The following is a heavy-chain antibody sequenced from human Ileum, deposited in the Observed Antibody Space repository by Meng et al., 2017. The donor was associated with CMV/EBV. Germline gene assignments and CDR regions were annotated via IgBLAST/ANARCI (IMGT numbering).Heavy chain of an antibody. CDR3: AKDVAQHGSASYQGAH. CDR1: GFTFSSYT. CDR2: ISYDGGTT. Sequence: GGSLRLSCAASGFTFSSYTMSWVRQAPGEGLEWVSSISYDGGTTYYADSVKGLFIISRDNSKSTLYLQMNSVRAEDMAVYFCAKDVAQHGSASYQGAHWGQGTLVTVSS. D-gene: IGHD3-10*01. J-gene: IGHJ4*02. V-gene: IGHV3-23*01.